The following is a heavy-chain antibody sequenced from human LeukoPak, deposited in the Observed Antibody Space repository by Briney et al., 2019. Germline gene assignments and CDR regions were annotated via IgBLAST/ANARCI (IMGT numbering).Heavy chain of an antibody. CDR3: ARGLAGGSYYYGTDV. D-gene: IGHD3-16*01. V-gene: IGHV1-69*13. CDR2: IIPIFGTA. Sequence: GASVKVSCKASGGTFSSYAISWVRQAPGQGLEWMGGIIPIFGTANYAQKFQGRVTITADESTSTAYMELSSLRSEDTAVYYCARGLAGGSYYYGTDVWGQGTTVTVSS. J-gene: IGHJ6*02. CDR1: GGTFSSYA.